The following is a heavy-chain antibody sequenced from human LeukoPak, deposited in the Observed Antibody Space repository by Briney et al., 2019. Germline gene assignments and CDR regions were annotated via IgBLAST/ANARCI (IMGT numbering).Heavy chain of an antibody. J-gene: IGHJ4*02. CDR3: ATADTISYSNYYDY. Sequence: GASVKVSCKASGGTFSSYAISWVRQAPGQGLEWMGGTIPIFGTANYAQKFQGRVTMTEDTSTDTAYMELSSLRSEDTAVYYCATADTISYSNYYDYWGQGTLVTVSS. CDR2: TIPIFGTA. CDR1: GGTFSSYA. D-gene: IGHD4-11*01. V-gene: IGHV1-69*06.